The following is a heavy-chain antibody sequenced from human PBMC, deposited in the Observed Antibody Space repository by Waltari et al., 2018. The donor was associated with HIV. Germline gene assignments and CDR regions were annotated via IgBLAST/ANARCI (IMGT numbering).Heavy chain of an antibody. V-gene: IGHV3-30*03. CDR1: GFTFSNFA. CDR3: ARTFIRATNGMDV. J-gene: IGHJ6*02. Sequence: QAQRMESGGSVVQPGRSLRPSCVASGFTFSNFAMHWVRQAPGKGLEWVAVISYDGSNKYYADSVKGRFTISRDSSKNTLYLQMNSLTAQDTAVYYCARTFIRATNGMDVWGQGTTVFVSS. CDR2: ISYDGSNK.